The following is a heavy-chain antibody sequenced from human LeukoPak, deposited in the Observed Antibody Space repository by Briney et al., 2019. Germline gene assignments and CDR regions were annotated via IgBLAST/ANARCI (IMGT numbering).Heavy chain of an antibody. CDR3: AKDFSQHPRHAWLWGSFDY. D-gene: IGHD3-22*01. J-gene: IGHJ4*02. CDR1: GFTFSSYA. Sequence: PGGSLRLSCAASGFTFSSYAMSWVRQAPGKGLEWVSAISGSGGSTYYADSVKGRFTISRDNSKNTLYLQMNSLRAEDTAVYYCAKDFSQHPRHAWLWGSFDYWGQGTLVTVSS. CDR2: ISGSGGST. V-gene: IGHV3-23*01.